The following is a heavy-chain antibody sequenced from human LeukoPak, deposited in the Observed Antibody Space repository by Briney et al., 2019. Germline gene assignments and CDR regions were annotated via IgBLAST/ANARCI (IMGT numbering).Heavy chain of an antibody. J-gene: IGHJ5*02. Sequence: ESLKLSCKGSGYSLTSYWLGWVRHMTGKGLEWMGHLYPWDSDTRSNLSLQGQDNISADQSLSPHYPQWSSLRASGTAMYYCARHPIEGATQSWFDPWGQGTLVTVCS. CDR1: GYSLTSYW. V-gene: IGHV5-51*01. CDR3: ARHPIEGATQSWFDP. CDR2: LYPWDSDT. D-gene: IGHD1-26*01.